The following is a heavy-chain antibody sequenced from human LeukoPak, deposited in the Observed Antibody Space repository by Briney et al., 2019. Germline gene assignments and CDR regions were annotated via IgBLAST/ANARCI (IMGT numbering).Heavy chain of an antibody. V-gene: IGHV3-30-3*01. J-gene: IGHJ4*02. CDR2: ISYDGSNK. CDR3: AKEINPQQLVVDY. D-gene: IGHD6-13*01. Sequence: GGSLRLSCAASGFTFSSYAMHWVRQAPGKGLEWVAVISYDGSNKYYADSVKGRFTISRDNSKNTLYLQMNSLRAEDTAVYYCAKEINPQQLVVDYWGQGTLVTVSS. CDR1: GFTFSSYA.